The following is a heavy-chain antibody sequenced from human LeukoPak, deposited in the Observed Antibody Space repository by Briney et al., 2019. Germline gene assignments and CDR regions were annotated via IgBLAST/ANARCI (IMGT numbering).Heavy chain of an antibody. J-gene: IGHJ5*02. Sequence: ASVKVSCKASGYSFTSYYMHWVRQAPGQGLEWMGLINPSDSSTSYAQKFQGRVTMTRDTSTSTVYMELSSLRSEDTAVYYCARGGVAKLGPLDLWGQGTLVTVSS. CDR3: ARGGVAKLGPLDL. CDR1: GYSFTSYY. V-gene: IGHV1-46*01. D-gene: IGHD7-27*01. CDR2: INPSDSST.